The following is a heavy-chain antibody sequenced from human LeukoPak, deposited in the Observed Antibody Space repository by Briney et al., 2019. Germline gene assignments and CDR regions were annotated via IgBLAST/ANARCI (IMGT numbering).Heavy chain of an antibody. CDR3: GAVVVPGTL. J-gene: IGHJ4*02. V-gene: IGHV3-74*01. CDR1: GFTFSSYA. CDR2: INSDGSST. D-gene: IGHD2-2*01. Sequence: GGSLRLSCAASGFTFSSYAMSWVRQAPGKGLEWVSRINSDGSSTSYADSVKGRFTISRDNAKNTLYLQMNSLKAEDTAVYYCGAVVVPGTLGGQGTLVTVSS.